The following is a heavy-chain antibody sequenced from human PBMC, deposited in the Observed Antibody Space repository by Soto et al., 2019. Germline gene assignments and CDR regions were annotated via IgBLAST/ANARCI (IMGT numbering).Heavy chain of an antibody. Sequence: EVLLVESGGGLVQPGGSLRLSCAASGFTFTTYYMTWVRQAPGKGLEWVASIKSDGSEQYYVDYVKGRFTISRDNAKKSLYLQMNSLRAEDTALYYCSRENWFQDYGGQGTLVTVSS. CDR1: GFTFTTYY. J-gene: IGHJ4*02. D-gene: IGHD3-9*01. CDR3: SRENWFQDY. V-gene: IGHV3-7*03. CDR2: IKSDGSEQ.